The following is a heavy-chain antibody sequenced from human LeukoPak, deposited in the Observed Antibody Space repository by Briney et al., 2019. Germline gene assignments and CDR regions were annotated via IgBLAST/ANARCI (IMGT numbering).Heavy chain of an antibody. CDR2: IYSGGST. CDR3: ASSLPMVYDAFDI. J-gene: IGHJ3*02. D-gene: IGHD3-10*01. Sequence: PGGSLRLSCAASGFTVSSNYMSWVRQAPGKGLEWVSVIYSGGSTYYADSVKGRFTISRDNSKNTLYLQMNSLRAEDTAVYYCASSLPMVYDAFDIWGQGTMVTVSS. V-gene: IGHV3-53*01. CDR1: GFTVSSNY.